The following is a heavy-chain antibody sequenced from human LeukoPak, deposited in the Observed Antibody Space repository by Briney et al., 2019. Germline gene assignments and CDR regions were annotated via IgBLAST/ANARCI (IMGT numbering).Heavy chain of an antibody. Sequence: SETLSLTCTVSGYSISSGYYWGWIRQPPGKGLEWIGSIYYSGSTYYNPSLKSRVTISVDTSKNQFSLKLSSVTAADTAVYYCARRSYSRALDYWGQGTLVTVSS. D-gene: IGHD1-26*01. CDR3: ARRSYSRALDY. V-gene: IGHV4-38-2*02. CDR2: IYYSGST. J-gene: IGHJ4*02. CDR1: GYSISSGYY.